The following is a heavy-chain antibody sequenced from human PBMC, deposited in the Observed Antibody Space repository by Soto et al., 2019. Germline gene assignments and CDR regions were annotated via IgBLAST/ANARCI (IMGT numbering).Heavy chain of an antibody. D-gene: IGHD6-19*01. Sequence: QVQLEQSGGEVKKPGSSVKVSCKASGVTFSKFIMTWVRQAPGLGLEWVGGIIPIFGTANYAQKFQGRVTITADESTSTSYLEVSNLRSEDTAVYYCAKVRYSSPMGYYYGIEVWGQGNAVTVSS. CDR1: GVTFSKFI. J-gene: IGHJ6*02. V-gene: IGHV1-69*01. CDR2: IIPIFGTA. CDR3: AKVRYSSPMGYYYGIEV.